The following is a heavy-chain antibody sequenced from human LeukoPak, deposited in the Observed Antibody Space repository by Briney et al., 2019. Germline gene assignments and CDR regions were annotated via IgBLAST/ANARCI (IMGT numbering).Heavy chain of an antibody. J-gene: IGHJ3*02. CDR3: ATGNNIVVVPAAILNAFDI. CDR2: IIPIFGTA. Sequence: SVKVSCKASGGTFSSYAVSWVRQAPGQGLEWMGGIIPIFGTANYAQKFQGRVTITTDESTSTAYMELSSLRSEDTAVYYCATGNNIVVVPAAILNAFDIWGQGTMVTVSS. D-gene: IGHD2-2*01. CDR1: GGTFSSYA. V-gene: IGHV1-69*05.